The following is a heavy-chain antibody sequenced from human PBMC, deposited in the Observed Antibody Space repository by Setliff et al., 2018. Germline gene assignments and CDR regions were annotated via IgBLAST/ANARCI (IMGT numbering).Heavy chain of an antibody. Sequence: PSETLSLTCAVYGVPLSGHYWTWVRQTPGKGLEWIGEVHHSGTTNYNPSLKSRVTISVDTSDTSRNQFSLKLKFLTATDTGAYYCASRVVDYMFPFDTWGQGTVVTVSS. J-gene: IGHJ3*02. CDR1: GVPLSGHY. D-gene: IGHD4-4*01. V-gene: IGHV4-34*01. CDR3: ASRVVDYMFPFDT. CDR2: VHHSGTT.